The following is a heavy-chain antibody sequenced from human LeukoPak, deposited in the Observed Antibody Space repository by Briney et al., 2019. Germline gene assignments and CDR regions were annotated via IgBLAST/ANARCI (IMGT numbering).Heavy chain of an antibody. Sequence: GGSLRLSCTASGFXFSNYGINWVRQAPGKGLEWVSVMSGDGRTIYYADSVKGRFTISRDNSKNTLYLQMNSLRAEDTAVYYCAKDAYGDYAVSDYWGQGTLVTVSS. D-gene: IGHD4-17*01. CDR1: GFXFSNYG. CDR3: AKDAYGDYAVSDY. J-gene: IGHJ4*02. V-gene: IGHV3-23*01. CDR2: MSGDGRTI.